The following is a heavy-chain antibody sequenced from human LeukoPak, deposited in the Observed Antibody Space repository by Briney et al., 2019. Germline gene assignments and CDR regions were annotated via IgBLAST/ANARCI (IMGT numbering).Heavy chain of an antibody. CDR1: GFTFSSYW. Sequence: GGSLRLSCAASGFTFSSYWMSWVRQAPGKGLEWVANIKQDGSEKYYVDSVKGRFTISRDNAKESLYLQMNSLRAEDTALYFCARDKVSVIPALDYWGQGTLVIVSS. CDR3: ARDKVSVIPALDY. D-gene: IGHD2/OR15-2a*01. CDR2: IKQDGSEK. J-gene: IGHJ4*02. V-gene: IGHV3-7*01.